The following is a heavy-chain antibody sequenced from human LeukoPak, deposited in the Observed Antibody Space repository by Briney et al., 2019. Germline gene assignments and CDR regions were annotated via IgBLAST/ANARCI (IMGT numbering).Heavy chain of an antibody. Sequence: KPSETLSLTCTVSGGSISGYFWSWIRQAPGRGLEWIGYIYHSGSTNCNPSLKSRVTMSVDTSKNQFSLKLSSVTAADTAVYYCARGPHTGGWFSFDYWGQGTLVTVSS. D-gene: IGHD6-19*01. J-gene: IGHJ4*02. V-gene: IGHV4-59*12. CDR3: ARGPHTGGWFSFDY. CDR2: IYHSGST. CDR1: GGSISGYF.